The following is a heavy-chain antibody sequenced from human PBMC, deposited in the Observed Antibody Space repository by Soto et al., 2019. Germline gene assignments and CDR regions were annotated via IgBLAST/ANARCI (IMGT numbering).Heavy chain of an antibody. V-gene: IGHV4-34*01. J-gene: IGHJ4*02. CDR3: ARQSRTYTVTTPDYFDH. Sequence: SETLSLTCAVYGGSFSGYYWSWIRQPPGKGLEWIGEINHSGSTYYNPSLKSRVTISVDTSKNQFSLKLTSVTAADTAVYYCARQSRTYTVTTPDYFDHWGQGSLVTVSS. CDR2: INHSGST. CDR1: GGSFSGYY. D-gene: IGHD4-17*01.